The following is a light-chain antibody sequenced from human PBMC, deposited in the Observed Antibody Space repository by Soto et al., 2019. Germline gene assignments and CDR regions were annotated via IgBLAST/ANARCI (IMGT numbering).Light chain of an antibody. CDR3: QHYNDFSWT. V-gene: IGKV1-5*03. CDR1: QSISIL. CDR2: ATS. J-gene: IGKJ1*01. Sequence: DIHLTQSPSTLSASVGDRVTITCRASQSISILLAWYQQRPGKAPNLLIYATSTLETGVPSRFSGSGSGTEFTLTISSLQPDDSATYYGQHYNDFSWTFGQGTKVEIK.